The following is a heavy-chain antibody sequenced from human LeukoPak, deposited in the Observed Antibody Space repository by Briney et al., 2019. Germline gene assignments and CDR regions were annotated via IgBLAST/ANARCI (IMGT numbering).Heavy chain of an antibody. CDR3: VRRVPNNSSWYELFDY. D-gene: IGHD6-13*01. Sequence: GGSLRLSCAASGFTFSSYSMNWVRQAPGKGLEWLSYISRSGSTIYYADSVKGRFTISRDNAKNSLYLQMNSLRDEDTAVYYCVRRVPNNSSWYELFDYWGQGTLVAVSS. CDR1: GFTFSSYS. CDR2: ISRSGSTI. J-gene: IGHJ4*02. V-gene: IGHV3-48*02.